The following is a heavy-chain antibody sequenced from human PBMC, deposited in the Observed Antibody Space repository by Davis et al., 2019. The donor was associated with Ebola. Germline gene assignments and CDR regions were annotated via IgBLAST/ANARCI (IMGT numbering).Heavy chain of an antibody. CDR2: IIPILGIA. V-gene: IGHV1-69*04. CDR3: ARQLGYCTNGVCSNRGGDY. J-gene: IGHJ4*02. CDR1: PGTFSSYA. Sequence: AASALVSCKASPGTFSSYATSWVRQAPGQGLEWMGRIIPILGIANYAQKFQGRVTITDDKSTSTAYMELSSLRSEDTAVYYCARQLGYCTNGVCSNRGGDYWGQGTLVTVSS. D-gene: IGHD2-8*01.